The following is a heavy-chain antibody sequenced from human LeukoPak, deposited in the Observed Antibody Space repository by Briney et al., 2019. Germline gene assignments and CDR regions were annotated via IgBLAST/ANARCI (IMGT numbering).Heavy chain of an antibody. Sequence: PGGSLRLSCAASGFTLSSNYMSWVRQAPGKGLEWVSVIYSGGSTYYADSVKGRFTISRDNSKNTLYLQMNSLRAEDTAVYYCARDSDSSGYSPFDIWGQGTMVTVSS. D-gene: IGHD3-22*01. J-gene: IGHJ3*02. V-gene: IGHV3-53*01. CDR2: IYSGGST. CDR3: ARDSDSSGYSPFDI. CDR1: GFTLSSNY.